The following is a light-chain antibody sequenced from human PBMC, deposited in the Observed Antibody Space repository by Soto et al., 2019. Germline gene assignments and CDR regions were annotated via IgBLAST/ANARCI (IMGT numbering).Light chain of an antibody. CDR1: QSISNW. Sequence: DIQMTQSPSTLSASVGDRVTITCRANQSISNWLAWYQQKPGKPPKLLISKASNLESGVPSRFSGSGSETEFTLTISSLQPDDFATYYCQQYNRDSLLTFAGGTKVDIK. CDR2: KAS. V-gene: IGKV1-5*03. CDR3: QQYNRDSLLT. J-gene: IGKJ4*01.